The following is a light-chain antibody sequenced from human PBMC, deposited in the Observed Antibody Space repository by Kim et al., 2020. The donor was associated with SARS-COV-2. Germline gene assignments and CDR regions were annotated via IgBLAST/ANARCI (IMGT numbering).Light chain of an antibody. Sequence: AWGQKARTTGQGASSRSIYAGWYRQRQGRPPVLVIYGKTNRPSGIPGRFSGSSSGDTASLTITGAQAEDEADYSGCPRATRGNLGIFGGGTQLT. CDR1: SSRSIY. CDR2: GKT. J-gene: IGLJ2*01. V-gene: IGLV3-19*01. CDR3: CPRATRGNLGI.